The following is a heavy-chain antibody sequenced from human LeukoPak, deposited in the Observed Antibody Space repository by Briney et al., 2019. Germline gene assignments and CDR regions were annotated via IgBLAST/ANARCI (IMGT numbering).Heavy chain of an antibody. V-gene: IGHV3-11*01. CDR3: ASRGGYYFDY. J-gene: IGHJ4*02. CDR1: GFTFSDYY. D-gene: IGHD3-22*01. CDR2: ISSDGTTM. Sequence: PGGSLRLSCAASGFTFSDYYMSWIRQAPGKGLEWISYISSDGTTMYYADSVKGRFTISRDNAKNSLHLQVNSLRAEDTAVYYCASRGGYYFDYWGQGALVTVSS.